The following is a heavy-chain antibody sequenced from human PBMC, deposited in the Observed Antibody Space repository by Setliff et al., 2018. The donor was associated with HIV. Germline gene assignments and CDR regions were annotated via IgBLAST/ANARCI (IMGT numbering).Heavy chain of an antibody. V-gene: IGHV4-34*01. Sequence: LSLTCAVYGESFSAYSWTWIRQPPGKGLEWIGEINHSGSTTYNPSLRGRVTVSVDTSKNQFSLKLKSVTAADTAFYYCARAFLAYRAVDFWGQGTLVTVSS. CDR2: INHSGST. J-gene: IGHJ4*02. CDR1: GESFSAYS. D-gene: IGHD4-4*01. CDR3: ARAFLAYRAVDF.